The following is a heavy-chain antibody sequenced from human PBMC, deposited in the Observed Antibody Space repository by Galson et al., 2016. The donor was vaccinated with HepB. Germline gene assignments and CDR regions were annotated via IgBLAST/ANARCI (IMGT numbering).Heavy chain of an antibody. J-gene: IGHJ4*02. V-gene: IGHV4-39*01. CDR2: IYYSGST. Sequence: ETLSLTCTVSGDSVSRSSYYWGWIRQSPGKGLEWIGSIYYSGSTSYNPSLKSRVTISLDTSNNQFSLKLSSVTAADTAVYYCSRRDGGMGTTMLDYWGQGTLVTVSS. CDR3: SRRDGGMGTTMLDY. D-gene: IGHD1-26*01. CDR1: GDSVSRSSYY.